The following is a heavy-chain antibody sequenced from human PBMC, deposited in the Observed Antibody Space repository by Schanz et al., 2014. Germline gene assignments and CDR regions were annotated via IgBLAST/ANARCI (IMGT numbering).Heavy chain of an antibody. D-gene: IGHD1-26*01. Sequence: EVQLVESGGGLIQPGGSLRLSCAASGFTFSSYAMSWVRQAPGKGLEWVSAISGSGGDTYYADSVKGRFTISRDNSKNTLYLQMNSLRVEDTAVYYCARGPSGGVWEVPDYWGQGTLVTVSS. CDR3: ARGPSGGVWEVPDY. V-gene: IGHV3-23*04. CDR2: ISGSGGDT. J-gene: IGHJ4*02. CDR1: GFTFSSYA.